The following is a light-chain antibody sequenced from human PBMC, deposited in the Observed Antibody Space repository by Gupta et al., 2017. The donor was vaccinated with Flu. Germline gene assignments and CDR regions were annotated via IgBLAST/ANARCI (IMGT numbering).Light chain of an antibody. CDR2: NVS. V-gene: IGKV2-30*01. CDR3: MQAALWPIT. Sequence: DVVMTQSPLSLRVSLGQPASIPCRSSQSLVSSDGNTYLNWYQQRPGQSPRRLIYNVSNRDSGVPDRFSGSGSGTDFTLTISRVESEDVGVYYCMQAALWPITFGGGTKVEIK. CDR1: QSLVSSDGNTY. J-gene: IGKJ4*01.